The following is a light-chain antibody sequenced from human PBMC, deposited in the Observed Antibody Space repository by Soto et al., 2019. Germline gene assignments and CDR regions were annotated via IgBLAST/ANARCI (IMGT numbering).Light chain of an antibody. Sequence: DIQMTQSPSSLSASVGDTVTITCRASQDIKQYLAWFQQTPGRAPKSLIYGASSLQSGVPSKFSGSGYGTDFTLAIISLQPEDFATYYCEQYDSYPPTVGQGTKLEIK. V-gene: IGKV1-16*02. CDR3: EQYDSYPPT. J-gene: IGKJ2*01. CDR1: QDIKQY. CDR2: GAS.